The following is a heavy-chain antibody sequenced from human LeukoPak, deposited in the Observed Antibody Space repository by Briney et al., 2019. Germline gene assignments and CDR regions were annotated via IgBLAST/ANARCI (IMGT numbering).Heavy chain of an antibody. CDR2: ISYDGSNK. V-gene: IGHV3-30-3*01. CDR3: ARESYYYDSSAFDY. D-gene: IGHD3-22*01. Sequence: GGSLRLSCAASGFTFSSYAMHWVRQAPGKGLEWGAVISYDGSNKYYADSVKGRFTISRDNSKNTLYLQMNSLRAEDTAVYYCARESYYYDSSAFDYWGQGTLVTVSS. CDR1: GFTFSSYA. J-gene: IGHJ4*02.